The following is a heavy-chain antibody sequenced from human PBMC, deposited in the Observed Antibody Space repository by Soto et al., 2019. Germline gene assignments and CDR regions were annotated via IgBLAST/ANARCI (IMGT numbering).Heavy chain of an antibody. CDR1: GGSFSGYY. CDR3: ARATRRYYYGSGSYGYYYYMDV. D-gene: IGHD3-10*01. V-gene: IGHV4-34*01. Sequence: PSETLSLTCAVYGGSFSGYYWSWIRQPPGKGLEWIGEINHSGSTNYNPSLKSRVTISVDTSKNQFSLKLSSVTAADTAVYYCARATRRYYYGSGSYGYYYYMDVWGKGTTVTVSS. J-gene: IGHJ6*03. CDR2: INHSGST.